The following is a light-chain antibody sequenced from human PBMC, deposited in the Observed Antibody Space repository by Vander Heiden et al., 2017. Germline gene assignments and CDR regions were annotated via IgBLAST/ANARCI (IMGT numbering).Light chain of an antibody. Sequence: DIVMPQSPPPLSVSPGESTTLSHRPSQSVSSNLAWYQQKPGQAPRRLIYAASTRAAGIPDRCSGSGSGTEFTLTISRLESEDFAVYYCQQYENGPWTLGQGTKVEI. V-gene: IGKV3-15*01. J-gene: IGKJ1*01. CDR1: QSVSSN. CDR2: AAS. CDR3: QQYENGPWT.